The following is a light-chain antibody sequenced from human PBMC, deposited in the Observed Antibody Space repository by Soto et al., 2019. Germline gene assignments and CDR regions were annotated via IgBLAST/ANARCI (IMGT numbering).Light chain of an antibody. CDR1: SSDVGGYNY. J-gene: IGLJ1*01. V-gene: IGLV2-14*01. CDR2: EVS. CDR3: SSYTSSSTLYF. Sequence: QSVLTQPPSVSGSPGQSITISCTGTSSDVGGYNYVSWYQQHPGKAPKLMIYEVSNRPSGVSNRFSGSKSGNTASLTISGLQAEDEADYYCSSYTSSSTLYFFGTGTKLTVL.